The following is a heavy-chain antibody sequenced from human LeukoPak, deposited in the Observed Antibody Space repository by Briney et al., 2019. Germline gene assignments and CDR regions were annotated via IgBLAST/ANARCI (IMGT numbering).Heavy chain of an antibody. CDR3: ARGKTYYDILTGYSVDAFDI. CDR1: GGSISSYY. V-gene: IGHV4-59*08. Sequence: SETLSLTCTASGGSISSYYWSWIRQPPGKGLEWIGYIYHSGSTNYNPSLKSRVTISVDTSKNQFSLKLSSVTAADTAVYYCARGKTYYDILTGYSVDAFDIWGQGTMVTVSS. D-gene: IGHD3-9*01. J-gene: IGHJ3*02. CDR2: IYHSGST.